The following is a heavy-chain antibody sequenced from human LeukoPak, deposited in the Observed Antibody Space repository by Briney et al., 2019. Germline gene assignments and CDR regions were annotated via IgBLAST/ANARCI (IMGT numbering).Heavy chain of an antibody. CDR2: LFGGGDT. D-gene: IGHD4-17*01. CDR3: ARGQRTSVTLYYFDF. Sequence: GGSLRLSCAVSGFCVSENYMTWVRQAPGKGLEWVSVLFGGGDTYYGDSVKGRFAISRDNSKNTVYLQMKSLRAEDTAFYYCARGQRTSVTLYYFDFWGQGTLVSVSS. J-gene: IGHJ4*02. V-gene: IGHV3-66*01. CDR1: GFCVSENY.